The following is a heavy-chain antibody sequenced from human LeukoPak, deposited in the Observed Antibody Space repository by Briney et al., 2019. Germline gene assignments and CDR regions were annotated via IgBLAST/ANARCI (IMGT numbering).Heavy chain of an antibody. CDR3: AKDRRSYGDYGIDY. CDR2: MWHDGTKK. D-gene: IGHD4-17*01. CDR1: GFIFRKYG. V-gene: IGHV3-33*06. Sequence: GRSLRLSCGASGFIFRKYGMHWVRQAPGKGLEWVAGMWHDGTKKYYGDSVKGRFTISRDNSKNTLYLQVNSLRVEDTAVYYCAKDRRSYGDYGIDYWGQGILLTVSS. J-gene: IGHJ4*02.